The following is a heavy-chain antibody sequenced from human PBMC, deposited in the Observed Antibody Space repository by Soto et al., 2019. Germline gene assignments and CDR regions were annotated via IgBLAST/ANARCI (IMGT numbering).Heavy chain of an antibody. V-gene: IGHV3-30-3*01. CDR2: ISFDGNIK. J-gene: IGHJ4*02. CDR1: GFTFSDYA. Sequence: GGSLSLSCAASGFTFSDYAMYWVRQAPGKGLEWVSVISFDGNIKYYTGSVKGRFTISRDNSKNTLHLQVNSLRTEDTALYYCARVPGHSVHSSGWQIDYWGQGTLVTVSS. D-gene: IGHD6-19*01. CDR3: ARVPGHSVHSSGWQIDY.